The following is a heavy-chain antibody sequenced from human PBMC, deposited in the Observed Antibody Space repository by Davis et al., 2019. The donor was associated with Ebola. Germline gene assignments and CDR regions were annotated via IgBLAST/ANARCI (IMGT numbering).Heavy chain of an antibody. J-gene: IGHJ4*02. CDR1: GGSISSSSYY. CDR3: ANRYSGYDEGSPYHTVDY. V-gene: IGHV4-39*01. CDR2: IYYSGST. Sequence: PSETLSLTCTVSGGSISSSSYYWGWIRQPPGKGLEWIGSIYYSGSTYYNPSLKSRVTISVDTSKNQFSLKLSSVTAADTAVYYCANRYSGYDEGSPYHTVDYWGQGTLVTVSS. D-gene: IGHD5-12*01.